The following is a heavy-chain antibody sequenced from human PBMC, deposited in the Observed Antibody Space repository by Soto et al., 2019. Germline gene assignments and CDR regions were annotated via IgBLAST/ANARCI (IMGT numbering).Heavy chain of an antibody. V-gene: IGHV1-69*01. Sequence: QVQVVQSGVEVRRPGSSVKVSCKASGDTFKNCVISWVRQAPGQGLEWMGGIIPLFGTTDFAQRFQGRLTITTDESTTTAHMELSRLRSEDTATYSCAAELGFGKLSVVWGQGTTVIVSS. CDR2: IIPLFGTT. CDR3: AAELGFGKLSVV. J-gene: IGHJ6*02. D-gene: IGHD3-10*01. CDR1: GDTFKNCV.